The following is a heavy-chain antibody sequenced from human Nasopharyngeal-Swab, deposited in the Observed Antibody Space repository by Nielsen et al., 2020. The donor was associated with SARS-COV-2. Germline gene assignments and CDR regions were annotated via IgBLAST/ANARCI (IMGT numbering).Heavy chain of an antibody. J-gene: IGHJ6*02. Sequence: GESLKISCSASGFTFSSYNMHWVRQATGKGLEWVSAIGTAGDTYYPGSVKGRFTISRENAKNSLYLQMNSLRAGDTAVYYCARDRVDSSSWGYYYYGMEVWGQGTTVTVSS. V-gene: IGHV3-13*01. D-gene: IGHD6-13*01. CDR1: GFTFSSYN. CDR2: IGTAGDT. CDR3: ARDRVDSSSWGYYYYGMEV.